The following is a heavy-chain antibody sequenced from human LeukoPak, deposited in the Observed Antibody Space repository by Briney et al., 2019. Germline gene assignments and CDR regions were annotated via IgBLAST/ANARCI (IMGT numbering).Heavy chain of an antibody. CDR2: ISYSAIK. CDR3: ARVGAVPGIDP. V-gene: IGHV4-38-2*01. J-gene: IGHJ5*02. Sequence: AETLTLTCAAFGFPISSGFSWAWIRQSPGKGLGWIASISYSAIKYYKPSLESRLFISADTGKNSFSVRLNSVTAADTAVYYCARVGAVPGIDPWGQGILVTVSS. D-gene: IGHD3-16*01. CDR1: GFPISSGFS.